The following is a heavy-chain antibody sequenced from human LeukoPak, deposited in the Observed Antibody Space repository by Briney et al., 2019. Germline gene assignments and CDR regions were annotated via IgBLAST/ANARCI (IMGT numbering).Heavy chain of an antibody. CDR2: INLDGSEK. Sequence: GGSLRLSCAASGFSFSNYWMNWVRQAPGKGLEWVANINLDGSEKYYVDSVKGRFTISRDNAKNSLFLQMNSLRAEDTALYYCARGGPTGALDYWGQGTLVTVSS. CDR3: ARGGPTGALDY. CDR1: GFSFSNYW. D-gene: IGHD7-27*01. J-gene: IGHJ4*02. V-gene: IGHV3-7*01.